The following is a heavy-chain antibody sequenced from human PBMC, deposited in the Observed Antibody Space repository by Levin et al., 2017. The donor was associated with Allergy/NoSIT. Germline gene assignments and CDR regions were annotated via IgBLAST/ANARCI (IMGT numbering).Heavy chain of an antibody. CDR2: ISYDGSNK. CDR3: ARGAYDYVWGGIDY. J-gene: IGHJ4*02. V-gene: IGHV3-30*04. Sequence: GGSLRLSCAASGFTFSSYAMHWVRQAPGKGLEWVAVISYDGSNKYYADSVKGRFTISRDNSKNTLYLQMNSLRAEDTAVYYCARGAYDYVWGGIDYWGQGTLVTVSS. D-gene: IGHD3-16*01. CDR1: GFTFSSYA.